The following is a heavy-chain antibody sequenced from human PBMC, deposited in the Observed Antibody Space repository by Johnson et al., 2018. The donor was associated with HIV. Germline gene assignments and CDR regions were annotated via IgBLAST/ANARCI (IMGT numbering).Heavy chain of an antibody. CDR1: GFTFSNAW. CDR2: INWNGGST. J-gene: IGHJ3*02. D-gene: IGHD3-22*01. Sequence: VESGGGVVKPGGSLRLSCAASGFTFSNAWMSWVRQAPGKGLEWVSGINWNGGSTYYADSVKGRFTISRDNSKNTLYLQMNSLRAEDTAVYYCARDRGYWDAFDIWGQGTMVTVSS. V-gene: IGHV3-23*04. CDR3: ARDRGYWDAFDI.